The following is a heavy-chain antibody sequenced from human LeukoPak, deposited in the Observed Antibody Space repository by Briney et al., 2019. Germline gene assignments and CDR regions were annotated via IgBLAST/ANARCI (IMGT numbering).Heavy chain of an antibody. D-gene: IGHD6-13*01. Sequence: SETLSLTCTVSGGSISSYYWSWIRQPPGKGLEWIGYIYYSGSTNYNPSLKSRVTISVDTSKNQFSLKLSSVTAADTAVYYCASISSSWDYYYYYYMDVWGKGTTVTVSS. CDR2: IYYSGST. J-gene: IGHJ6*03. CDR3: ASISSSWDYYYYYYMDV. CDR1: GGSISSYY. V-gene: IGHV4-59*01.